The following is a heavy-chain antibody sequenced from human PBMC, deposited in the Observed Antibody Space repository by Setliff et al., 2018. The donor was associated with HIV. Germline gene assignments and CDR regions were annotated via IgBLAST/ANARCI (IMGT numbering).Heavy chain of an antibody. Sequence: GASVKVSCKASGYTFSQYPIHWVRQAPGQRPEWMGWINTNTGNPTYAQGFTGRFVFSLDTSVSTAYLQISSLKAEDTAVYYCARVGSYDFWSGLYYYYYYMDVWGKGTTVTVSS. D-gene: IGHD3-3*01. V-gene: IGHV7-4-1*02. CDR1: GYTFSQYP. J-gene: IGHJ6*03. CDR3: ARVGSYDFWSGLYYYYYYMDV. CDR2: INTNTGNP.